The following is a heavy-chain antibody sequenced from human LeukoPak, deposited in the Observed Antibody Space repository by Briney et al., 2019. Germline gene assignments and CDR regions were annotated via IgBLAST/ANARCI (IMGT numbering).Heavy chain of an antibody. CDR1: STSRRNY. CDR3: ARGTIAVAGSLDY. D-gene: IGHD6-19*01. V-gene: IGHV3-66*01. CDR2: IYSGGST. J-gene: IGHJ4*02. Sequence: STSRRNYMCWVREASGKRLEWVSVIYSGGSTYYADSVKGRFTISRDNSKNTLYLEMNSLRAEDTAVYYCARGTIAVAGSLDYWGQGTLVTVSS.